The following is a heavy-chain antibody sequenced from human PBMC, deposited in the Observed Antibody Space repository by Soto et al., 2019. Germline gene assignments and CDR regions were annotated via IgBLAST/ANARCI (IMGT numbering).Heavy chain of an antibody. Sequence: EVQLLESGGGLVQPGGSLRLSCAASGFTFRNYAMSWARQAPGKGLEWGSAISGSGGTTHYADSVKGRFTISRDNSKHTLYLQMNSLRVEDTAVYYCAKDRSSTSCYAFDYWGQGSLVTVSS. CDR1: GFTFRNYA. D-gene: IGHD2-2*01. CDR2: ISGSGGTT. CDR3: AKDRSSTSCYAFDY. V-gene: IGHV3-23*01. J-gene: IGHJ4*02.